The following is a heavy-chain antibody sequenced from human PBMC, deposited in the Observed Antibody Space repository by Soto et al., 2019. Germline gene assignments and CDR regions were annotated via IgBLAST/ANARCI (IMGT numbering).Heavy chain of an antibody. J-gene: IGHJ4*02. CDR2: ISYVGVSK. CDR1: GFTFSSYG. V-gene: IGHV3-30*03. Sequence: GGSLRLSCAASGFTFSSYGMHWVRQAPGKGLEWVTVISYVGVSKNYADSVKGRFTISRDNSKNTLYLQMDSLTAEGTAVYYCARRGSGSYYDYWGQGTLVTVSS. CDR3: ARRGSGSYYDY. D-gene: IGHD1-26*01.